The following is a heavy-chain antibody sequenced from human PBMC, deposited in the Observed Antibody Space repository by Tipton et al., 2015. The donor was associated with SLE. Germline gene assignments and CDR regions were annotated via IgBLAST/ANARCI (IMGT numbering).Heavy chain of an antibody. D-gene: IGHD1-1*01. Sequence: SLRLSCAASGFTFSNYAMDWVRRAPGRGLEWVSGITGSGATTYYADSVKGCFTISRDNSKNTLSLQTNSLGVEDTAVYYCAWSPRDDWKLLRTLDVWGQGTMVSVSS. CDR2: ITGSGATT. V-gene: IGHV3-23*01. CDR3: AWSPRDDWKLLRTLDV. CDR1: GFTFSNYA. J-gene: IGHJ3*01.